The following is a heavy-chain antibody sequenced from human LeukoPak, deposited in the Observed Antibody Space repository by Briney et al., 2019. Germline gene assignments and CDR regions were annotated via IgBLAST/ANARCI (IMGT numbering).Heavy chain of an antibody. CDR1: GFTFSSYG. CDR3: TTAFNDI. CDR2: ISYDGSNK. J-gene: IGHJ3*02. Sequence: QAGGSLRLSCAASGFTFSSYGMHWVRQAPGKGLEWVAVISYDGSNKYYADSVKGRFTISRDNSKNTLYLQMNSLKTEDTAVYYCTTAFNDIWGQGTMVTVSS. V-gene: IGHV3-30*03.